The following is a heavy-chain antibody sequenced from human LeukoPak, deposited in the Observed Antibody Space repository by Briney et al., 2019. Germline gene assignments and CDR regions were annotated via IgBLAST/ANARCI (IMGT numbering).Heavy chain of an antibody. CDR2: IKQDGSTK. V-gene: IGHV3-7*01. CDR3: TRDTIGSLDY. D-gene: IGHD1-26*01. J-gene: IGHJ4*02. CDR1: GFTFANSW. Sequence: PGGSLRLSCAASGFTFANSWMAWVRQAPGMGLEWVANIKQDGSTKHYADSLKGRFTISRDNPKNSLFLQMNNLRADDTAIYYCTRDTIGSLDYWGQGILVTVAS.